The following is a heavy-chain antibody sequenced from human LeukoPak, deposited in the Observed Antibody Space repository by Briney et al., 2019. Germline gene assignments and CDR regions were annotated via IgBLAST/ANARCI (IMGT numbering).Heavy chain of an antibody. J-gene: IGHJ3*02. CDR3: AKALTSGWYLDAFNI. V-gene: IGHV3-30*18. D-gene: IGHD6-19*01. Sequence: GGSLRLSCAASGFTFSSCGMHWVRQAPGKGREWGAVISYDGSNKYYADSVKGRFTISRDNSKNTLFLEMNSLRAEDTAVYYCAKALTSGWYLDAFNIWGQGTMVTVSS. CDR2: ISYDGSNK. CDR1: GFTFSSCG.